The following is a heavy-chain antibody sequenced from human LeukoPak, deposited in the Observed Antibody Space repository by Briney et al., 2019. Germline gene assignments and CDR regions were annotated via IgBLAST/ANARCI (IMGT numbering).Heavy chain of an antibody. V-gene: IGHV3-30*02. CDR3: AKGSKTNYYYYMDV. D-gene: IGHD1-14*01. J-gene: IGHJ6*03. Sequence: GGSLRLSCAASGFTFSTYGMHWVRQAPGKGLEWMTFIRYDGSNKDYADSVKGRFTISRDNSKNTLYLQMNSLRTEDTAVYYCAKGSKTNYYYYMDVWGKGTTVTVSS. CDR2: IRYDGSNK. CDR1: GFTFSTYG.